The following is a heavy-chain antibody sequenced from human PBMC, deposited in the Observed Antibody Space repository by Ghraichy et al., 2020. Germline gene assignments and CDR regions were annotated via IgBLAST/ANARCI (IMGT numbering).Heavy chain of an antibody. V-gene: IGHV1-69*06. CDR3: ARGYCSSTSCSDAFDI. D-gene: IGHD2-2*01. CDR1: GGTFSSYA. CDR2: IIPIFGTA. Sequence: SVKVSCKASGGTFSSYAISWVRQAPGQGLEWMGGIIPIFGTANYAQKFQGRVTITADKSTSTAYMELSSLRSEDMAVYYCARGYCSSTSCSDAFDIWGQGTMVTVSS. J-gene: IGHJ3*02.